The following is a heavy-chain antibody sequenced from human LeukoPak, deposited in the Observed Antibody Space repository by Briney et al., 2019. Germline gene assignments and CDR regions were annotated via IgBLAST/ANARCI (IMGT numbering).Heavy chain of an antibody. Sequence: GESLKISCAASGFTFSSYAMSWVRQAPGKGLEWVSAISGSGGSTYYADSVKGRFTISRDNSKNTLYLQMNGLRAEDTAVYYCAKGSSGGYYTHCDHWGQGTLVTVSS. CDR1: GFTFSSYA. CDR2: ISGSGGST. J-gene: IGHJ4*02. V-gene: IGHV3-23*01. D-gene: IGHD3-22*01. CDR3: AKGSSGGYYTHCDH.